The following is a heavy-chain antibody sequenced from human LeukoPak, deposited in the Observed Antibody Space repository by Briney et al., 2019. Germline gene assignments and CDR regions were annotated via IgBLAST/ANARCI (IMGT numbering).Heavy chain of an antibody. D-gene: IGHD3-16*02. V-gene: IGHV4-61*02. CDR1: GDSMGSSSYS. J-gene: IGHJ4*02. Sequence: SQTLSLTCTVSGDSMGSSSYSWSWIRQPAGKGLEWIGRSYHTGSTNYNPSLSSRVTITVDTSKNQFSLKLTSVTASDTAVYYCARVVRSYFESWGQGTLVTVSS. CDR2: SYHTGST. CDR3: ARVVRSYFES.